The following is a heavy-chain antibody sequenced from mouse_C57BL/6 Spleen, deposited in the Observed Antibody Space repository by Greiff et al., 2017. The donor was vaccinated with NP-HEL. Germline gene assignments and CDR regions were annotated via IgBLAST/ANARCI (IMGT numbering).Heavy chain of an antibody. V-gene: IGHV1-64*01. Sequence: VQLQQSGAELVKPGASVKLSCKASGYTFTSYWMHWVKQRPGQGLEWIGMIHPNSGSTNYNEKFKSKATLTVDKSSSKAYMQLSSLTSEDSAVYYCARRTTVVAYYAMDDWGQGTSVTVSS. J-gene: IGHJ4*01. CDR2: IHPNSGST. D-gene: IGHD1-1*01. CDR1: GYTFTSYW. CDR3: ARRTTVVAYYAMDD.